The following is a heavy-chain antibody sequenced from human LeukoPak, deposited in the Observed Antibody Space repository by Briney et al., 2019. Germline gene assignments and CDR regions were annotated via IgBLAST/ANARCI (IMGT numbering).Heavy chain of an antibody. J-gene: IGHJ3*02. CDR2: IHHSGST. Sequence: SETLSLTCAVSGYSISSPYYGGWIRQPPGKGLEWIGSIHHSGSTYYNPSLKSRVTISVDKSKNQFSLKLSSVTAADTAVYYCARAVATDLDAFYIWGQGTMVTVSS. CDR1: GYSISSPYY. CDR3: ARAVATDLDAFYI. D-gene: IGHD4-23*01. V-gene: IGHV4-38-2*01.